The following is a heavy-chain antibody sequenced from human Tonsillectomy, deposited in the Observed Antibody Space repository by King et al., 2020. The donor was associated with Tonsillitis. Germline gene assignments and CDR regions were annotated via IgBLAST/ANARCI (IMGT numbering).Heavy chain of an antibody. CDR3: ARRYYYGSGSTYYFDY. CDR1: GYRFTSYW. V-gene: IGHV5-51*01. D-gene: IGHD3-10*01. CDR2: IYPGDSDT. Sequence: QLVQSGAEVKKPGESLKISCMGSGYRFTSYWIGWVRQMPGKGLEWMGIIYPGDSDTRYSPSFQGQVTISADKSISTAYLQWSSLKASDTAMYYCARRYYYGSGSTYYFDYWGQGTLVTVSS. J-gene: IGHJ4*02.